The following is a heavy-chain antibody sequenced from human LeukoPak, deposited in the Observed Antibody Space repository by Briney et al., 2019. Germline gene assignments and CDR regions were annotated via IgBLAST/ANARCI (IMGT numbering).Heavy chain of an antibody. CDR1: GFTFSSYS. CDR3: ARVRAGDYYYYGMDV. CDR2: ISSSSSYI. V-gene: IGHV3-21*01. J-gene: IGHJ6*02. Sequence: GGSLRLSCAASGFTFSSYSMNWVRQAPGKGLEWVSSISSSSSYIYYADSVKGRFTISRDNAKNSLDLQVNSLRAEDTAVYYCARVRAGDYYYYGMDVWGQGTTVTVSS. D-gene: IGHD3-16*01.